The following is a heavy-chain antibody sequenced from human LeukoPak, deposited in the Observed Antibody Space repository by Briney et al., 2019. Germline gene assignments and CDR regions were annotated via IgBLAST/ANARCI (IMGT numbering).Heavy chain of an antibody. D-gene: IGHD6-19*01. CDR1: GFTFSSYS. V-gene: IGHV3-21*01. Sequence: GGSLRLSCAASGFTFSSYSMNWVRQAPGKGLEWVSSISSSSSYIYYADSVRGRFTISRDNAKNSLYLQMNSLRAEDTAVYYCARDHGYSSGWSDYWGQGTLVTVSS. CDR3: ARDHGYSSGWSDY. J-gene: IGHJ4*02. CDR2: ISSSSSYI.